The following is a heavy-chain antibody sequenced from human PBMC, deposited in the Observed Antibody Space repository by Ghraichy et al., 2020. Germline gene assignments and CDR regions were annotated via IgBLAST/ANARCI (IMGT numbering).Heavy chain of an antibody. CDR2: IYYSGST. CDR1: GGSISSSSYY. CDR3: ATAMYYYDSSGYYHTFDY. D-gene: IGHD3-22*01. J-gene: IGHJ4*02. V-gene: IGHV4-39*01. Sequence: SETLSLTCTVSGGSISSSSYYWGWIRQPPGKGLEWIGSIYYSGSTYYNPSLKSRVTISVDTSKNQFSLKLSSVTAADTAVYYCATAMYYYDSSGYYHTFDYWGQGTLVTVSS.